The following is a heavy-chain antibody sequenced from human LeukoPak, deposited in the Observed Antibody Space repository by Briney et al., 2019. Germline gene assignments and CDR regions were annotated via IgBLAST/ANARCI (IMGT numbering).Heavy chain of an antibody. V-gene: IGHV3-73*01. J-gene: IGHJ6*04. Sequence: GSLRLSCAASGFIFSGSSMHWVRPASGKGLEWVGRIRSKTNNYATAYAASVKGRFTISRDDSENTAYLQMNSLKSEDTAVYYCTRRDGDSLDVWGKGTTVTVSS. D-gene: IGHD3-3*01. CDR3: TRRDGDSLDV. CDR2: IRSKTNNYAT. CDR1: GFIFSGSS.